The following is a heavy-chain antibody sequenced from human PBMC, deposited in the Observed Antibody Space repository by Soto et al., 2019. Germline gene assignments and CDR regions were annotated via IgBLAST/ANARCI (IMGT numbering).Heavy chain of an antibody. Sequence: GGSLRLSCAASGLTLSRFAMHWVRQAPGKGLEWVAVIGYDGSNKDYADSVKGRFTISRDNSKNTLYLQMNSLRPEDTAVYYCARDPVNYYGTWTYGMDVWGQGTTVTVSS. CDR1: GLTLSRFA. D-gene: IGHD3-10*01. CDR2: IGYDGSNK. V-gene: IGHV3-30-3*01. J-gene: IGHJ6*02. CDR3: ARDPVNYYGTWTYGMDV.